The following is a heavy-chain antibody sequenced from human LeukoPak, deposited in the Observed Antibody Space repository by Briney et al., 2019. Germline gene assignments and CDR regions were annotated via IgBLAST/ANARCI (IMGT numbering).Heavy chain of an antibody. J-gene: IGHJ6*04. CDR1: GGTFSSYA. CDR3: ARDRIAAAGRGYYYYYGMDV. D-gene: IGHD6-13*01. Sequence: SVKVSCKTSGGTFSSYAISWVRQAPGHGLEWMGGIIPIFGTANYAQKFQGRVTITADESTSTAYMELSSLRSEDTAVYYCARDRIAAAGRGYYYYYGMDVWGKGTTVTVSS. CDR2: IIPIFGTA. V-gene: IGHV1-69*01.